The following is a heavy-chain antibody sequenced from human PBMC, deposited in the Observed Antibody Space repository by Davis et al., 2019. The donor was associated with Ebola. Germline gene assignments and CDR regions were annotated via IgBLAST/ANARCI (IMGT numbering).Heavy chain of an antibody. J-gene: IGHJ4*02. CDR3: ARGTGTTFY. Sequence: GESLKISCAASGFTFSNAWMSWVRQAPGQGLEWMGWISAYNGNTNYAQKLQGSVTMTTDTSTSTAYMELRSLRSDDTAVYYCARGTGTTFYWGQGTLVTVSS. CDR1: GFTFSNAW. V-gene: IGHV1-18*04. D-gene: IGHD1-1*01. CDR2: ISAYNGNT.